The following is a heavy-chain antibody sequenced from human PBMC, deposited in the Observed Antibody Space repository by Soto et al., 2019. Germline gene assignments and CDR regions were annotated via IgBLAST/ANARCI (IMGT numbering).Heavy chain of an antibody. J-gene: IGHJ5*02. V-gene: IGHV4-30-2*01. CDR2: IYHSGST. CDR1: GGSISSGGYS. CDR3: ARSTHDYGDYSWFDP. D-gene: IGHD4-17*01. Sequence: SETPSLTCAVSGGSISSGGYSWSWIRQPPGKGLEWIGYIYHSGSTYYNPSLKSRVTISVDRSKNQFSLKLSSVTAADTAVYYCARSTHDYGDYSWFDPWGQGTLVTAPQ.